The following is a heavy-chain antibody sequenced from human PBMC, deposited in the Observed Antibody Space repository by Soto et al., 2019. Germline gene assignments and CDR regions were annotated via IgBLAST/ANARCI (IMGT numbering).Heavy chain of an antibody. D-gene: IGHD2-2*01. J-gene: IGHJ6*02. Sequence: PXWALRLSCAASRFTFSSLGMSWVQQAPGKGLEWVANIKQDRSERLYVDSVKGRFTISRDNAKNSLYLQMSSLRAEDTAAYYCKRGTELVYCTSTSCPGMDVWGEGSTVTV. CDR3: KRGTELVYCTSTSCPGMDV. V-gene: IGHV3-7*03. CDR2: IKQDRSER. CDR1: RFTFSSLG.